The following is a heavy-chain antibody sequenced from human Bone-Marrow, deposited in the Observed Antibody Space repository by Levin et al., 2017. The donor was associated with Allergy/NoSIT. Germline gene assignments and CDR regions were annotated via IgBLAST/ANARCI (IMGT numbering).Heavy chain of an antibody. D-gene: IGHD3-10*01. CDR2: ISGSGGST. V-gene: IGHV3-23*01. CDR1: GFTFSSYA. CDR3: AKYLSWDVLLWFGELLGAFDI. Sequence: GASVKVSCAASGFTFSSYAMSWVRQAPGKGLEWVSAISGSGGSTYYADSVKGRFTISRDNSKNTLYLQMNSLRAEDTAVYYCAKYLSWDVLLWFGELLGAFDIWGQGTMVTVSS. J-gene: IGHJ3*02.